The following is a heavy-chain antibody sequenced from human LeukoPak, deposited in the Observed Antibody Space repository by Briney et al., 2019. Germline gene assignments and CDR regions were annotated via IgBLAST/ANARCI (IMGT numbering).Heavy chain of an antibody. CDR3: AKGYYDCVWGSYYFDY. J-gene: IGHJ4*02. CDR2: ISGSGGRT. V-gene: IGHV3-23*01. CDR1: GFTFSSYS. D-gene: IGHD3-16*01. Sequence: GGSLRLSCAASGFTFSSYSMSWVRQAPGKGLEWVSAISGSGGRTYYADSVKGRFTISRDNSRDTLYLQMNSLRAEDTDVYYCAKGYYDCVWGSYYFDYWGQGTLVTVSS.